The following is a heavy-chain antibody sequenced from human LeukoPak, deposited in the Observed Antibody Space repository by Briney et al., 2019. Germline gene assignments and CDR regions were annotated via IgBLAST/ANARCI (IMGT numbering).Heavy chain of an antibody. Sequence: PSETLSLTCTVSGGSISSSSYYWGWIRQPPGKGLEWIGSIYYSGTTYYNPSLKSRVTISVDTSKNQFSLKLSSVTAADTAVYYCARDQFEYLQQWLAPSDAFDIWGQGTMVTVSS. CDR1: GGSISSSSYY. V-gene: IGHV4-39*07. D-gene: IGHD6-19*01. CDR2: IYYSGTT. CDR3: ARDQFEYLQQWLAPSDAFDI. J-gene: IGHJ3*02.